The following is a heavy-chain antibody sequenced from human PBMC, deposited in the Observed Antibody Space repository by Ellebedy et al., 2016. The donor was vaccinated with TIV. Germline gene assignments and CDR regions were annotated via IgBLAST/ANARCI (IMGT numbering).Heavy chain of an antibody. J-gene: IGHJ3*02. V-gene: IGHV3-48*04. Sequence: LSLTCAASGFTFIYYSMNWVRQAPGKGLEWISYISSDSSKIVYADSVKGRFTISRDNVKNSLYLQMNSLRAEDTAVYYCARGADTTMVWGALDIWGQGTVVTVSS. CDR1: GFTFIYYS. CDR3: ARGADTTMVWGALDI. CDR2: ISSDSSKI. D-gene: IGHD5-18*01.